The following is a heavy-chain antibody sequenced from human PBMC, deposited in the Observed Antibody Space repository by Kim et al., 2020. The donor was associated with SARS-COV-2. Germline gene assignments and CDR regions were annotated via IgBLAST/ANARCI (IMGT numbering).Heavy chain of an antibody. V-gene: IGHV4-59*01. Sequence: SETLSLTCTVSGDSISSYYWSWIRQPPGKGLEWIGHIYYSGSTNYNPSLESRVTISIDTSKNQFSLNLNAATAADTAVYYCARAPYSSGWGDAFDIWGQGTMVTV. CDR2: IYYSGST. CDR1: GDSISSYY. CDR3: ARAPYSSGWGDAFDI. J-gene: IGHJ3*02. D-gene: IGHD3-22*01.